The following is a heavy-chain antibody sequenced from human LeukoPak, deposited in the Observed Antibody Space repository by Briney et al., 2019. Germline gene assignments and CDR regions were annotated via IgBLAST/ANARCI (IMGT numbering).Heavy chain of an antibody. CDR2: ISGSGGST. CDR3: ATPLTPRIAAAGTGNGAFDI. J-gene: IGHJ3*02. CDR1: GFTFSSYA. D-gene: IGHD6-13*01. V-gene: IGHV3-23*01. Sequence: SGGSLRLSCAASGFTFSSYAMSWVRQAPGKGLEWVSAISGSGGSTYYADSVKGRFTISRDNSKNTLYLQMNSLRAEDTAVYYCATPLTPRIAAAGTGNGAFDIWGQGTMVTVSS.